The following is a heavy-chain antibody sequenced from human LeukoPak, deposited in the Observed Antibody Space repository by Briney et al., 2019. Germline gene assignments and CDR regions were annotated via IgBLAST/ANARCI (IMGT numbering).Heavy chain of an antibody. CDR2: LSTSGSYI. D-gene: IGHD3-3*01. CDR1: GFIVNDFD. V-gene: IGHV3-21*01. Sequence: TGGSLRLSCAASGFIVNDFDMNWVRQAPGKGLEWVSYLSTSGSYIHYADSVKGRFTISRDAGKNSLYLQLDSLTVEDTAVYFCARGNYDFAYDSWGQGTLVTVSS. J-gene: IGHJ4*02. CDR3: ARGNYDFAYDS.